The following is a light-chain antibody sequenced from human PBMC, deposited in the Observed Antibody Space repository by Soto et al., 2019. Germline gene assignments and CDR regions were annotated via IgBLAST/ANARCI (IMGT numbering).Light chain of an antibody. CDR1: QSLTNSY. CDR2: GTS. Sequence: DIVLTQSPDTLSLSPVNRATLSCRASQSLTNSYIAWYQVKPGQAPRLLIYGTSTRAGGVPARFSGGGSGTEFTLTISSLQSEDFAVYYCHQYNGWPRTFGQGTKV. V-gene: IGKV3-15*01. J-gene: IGKJ1*01. CDR3: HQYNGWPRT.